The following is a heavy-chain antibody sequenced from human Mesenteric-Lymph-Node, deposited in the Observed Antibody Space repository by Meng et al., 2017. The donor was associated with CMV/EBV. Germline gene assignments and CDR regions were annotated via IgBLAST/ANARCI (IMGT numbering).Heavy chain of an antibody. Sequence: GESLKISCAASGFTFSSFWMTWVRQAPGKGLQWVANIKQDGSEKAYVDSVKGRFTISRDNSYNTLFLQMNSLRAEDTAVYYCAGESGVPNGMDVWGQGTTVTVSS. CDR2: IKQDGSEK. CDR3: AGESGVPNGMDV. D-gene: IGHD2-2*01. J-gene: IGHJ6*02. CDR1: GFTFSSFW. V-gene: IGHV3-7*03.